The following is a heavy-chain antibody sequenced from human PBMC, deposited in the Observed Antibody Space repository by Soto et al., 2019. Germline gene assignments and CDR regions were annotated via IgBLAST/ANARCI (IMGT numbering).Heavy chain of an antibody. V-gene: IGHV1-69*01. Sequence: QVQLVQSGAAVKKPGPSVKVSCKASGGTFSSYAISWVRQAPGQGLEWMGGIIPIFGTANYAQKFQVRVTITAGESTSAAYMELSSLISEDTAVYDCAIVPRGIAAAGTGWFDPWGQGTLVTVSS. CDR3: AIVPRGIAAAGTGWFDP. J-gene: IGHJ5*02. CDR2: IIPIFGTA. CDR1: GGTFSSYA. D-gene: IGHD6-13*01.